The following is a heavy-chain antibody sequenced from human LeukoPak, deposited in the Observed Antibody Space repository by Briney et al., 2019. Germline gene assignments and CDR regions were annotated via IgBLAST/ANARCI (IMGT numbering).Heavy chain of an antibody. J-gene: IGHJ4*02. CDR3: ARDGRYSSSWIDY. CDR2: ILYDGSNK. D-gene: IGHD6-13*01. V-gene: IGHV3-30*04. Sequence: PGGSLRLSCAASGFSFSSYAMHWVRQAPGKGLEWVVVILYDGSNKYYADSVKGRFTISRDNSKNTLYLQMNSLRAEDTAVYYCARDGRYSSSWIDYWGQGTLVTVSS. CDR1: GFSFSSYA.